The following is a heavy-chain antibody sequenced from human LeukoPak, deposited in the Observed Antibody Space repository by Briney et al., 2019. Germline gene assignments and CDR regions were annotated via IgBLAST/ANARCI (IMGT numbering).Heavy chain of an antibody. CDR2: IYYSGST. V-gene: IGHV4-39*01. J-gene: IGHJ3*02. Sequence: KPSETLSLTCTVSGGSISSSSYYWGWIRQPPGKGLEWIGSIYYSGSTYYNPSLKSRVTISVDTSKNQFSLKLSSVTAADTAVYYCARRPFSLGRSGIRTRESLYGAFDIWGQGTMVTVSS. CDR1: GGSISSSSYY. D-gene: IGHD3-16*01. CDR3: ARRPFSLGRSGIRTRESLYGAFDI.